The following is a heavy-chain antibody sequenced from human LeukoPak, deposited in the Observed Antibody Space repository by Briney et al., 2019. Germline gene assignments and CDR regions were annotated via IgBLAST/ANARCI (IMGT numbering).Heavy chain of an antibody. J-gene: IGHJ4*02. Sequence: GASVKVSCKASGYTFTGYYMHWVRQAPGQGPEWMGIINPSGGSTSYAQKFQGRVTMTRDMSTSTVYMELNSLRSEDTAMFYCARTGYSSPRAHFDYWGQGTLVTVSS. CDR1: GYTFTGYY. CDR3: ARTGYSSPRAHFDY. CDR2: INPSGGST. V-gene: IGHV1-46*01. D-gene: IGHD6-13*01.